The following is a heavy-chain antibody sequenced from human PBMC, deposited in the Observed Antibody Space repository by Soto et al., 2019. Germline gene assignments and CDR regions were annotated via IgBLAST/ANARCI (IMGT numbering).Heavy chain of an antibody. CDR2: ISYEGGNE. Sequence: GGSLRLSCAASGFTFSNYGMHWVRQAPGKGLEWVAAISYEGGNEYYEDSVKGRFTISRDNSKNTLYLQMSSLRAEETAVYYCAKDVKWGEGHYGMDVWGQGTTVTASS. V-gene: IGHV3-30*18. CDR1: GFTFSNYG. CDR3: AKDVKWGEGHYGMDV. J-gene: IGHJ6*02. D-gene: IGHD7-27*01.